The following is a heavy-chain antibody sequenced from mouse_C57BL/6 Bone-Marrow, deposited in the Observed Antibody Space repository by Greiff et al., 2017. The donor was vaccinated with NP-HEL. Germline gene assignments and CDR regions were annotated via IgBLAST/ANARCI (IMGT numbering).Heavy chain of an antibody. CDR1: GYTFTDYY. D-gene: IGHD1-1*01. CDR2: INPYNGGT. V-gene: IGHV1-19*01. Sequence: EVQLQQSGPVLVKPGASVKMSCKASGYTFTDYYMNWVKPSHGKSLEWIGVINPYNGGTSYNQKFKGKATLTVDKSSSTAYMELNSLTSEDSAVYYCALYYYGRDWYFDVWGTGTTVTVSS. J-gene: IGHJ1*03. CDR3: ALYYYGRDWYFDV.